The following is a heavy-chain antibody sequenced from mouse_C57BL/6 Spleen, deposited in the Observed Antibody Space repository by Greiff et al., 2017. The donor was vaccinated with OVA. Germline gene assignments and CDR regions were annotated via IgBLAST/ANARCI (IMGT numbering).Heavy chain of an antibody. CDR2: IWSGGST. J-gene: IGHJ2*01. CDR3: ARNFGGYYYFDY. CDR1: GFSLTSYG. Sequence: QVQLKESGPGLVQPSQSLSITCTVSGFSLTSYGVHWVRQSPGKGLAWLGVIWSGGSTDYTAAFISRLSISKDNSKSQVFFKMNSLQADDTAIYYCARNFGGYYYFDYWGQGTTLTVSS. V-gene: IGHV2-2*01. D-gene: IGHD2-3*01.